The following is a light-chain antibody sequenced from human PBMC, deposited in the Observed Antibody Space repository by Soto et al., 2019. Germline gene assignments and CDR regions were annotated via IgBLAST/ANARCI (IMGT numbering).Light chain of an antibody. CDR2: GAS. Sequence: EIVMTQSPATLSVSPGASVTLSCRASQSVSSNLACYQQKPGQAPRLLIYGASTRATGIPARFSGSGYGTEFTLTISSLQSEDIAVYYCQQYNDWPLSFGGGTKVEIK. J-gene: IGKJ4*01. V-gene: IGKV3-15*01. CDR3: QQYNDWPLS. CDR1: QSVSSN.